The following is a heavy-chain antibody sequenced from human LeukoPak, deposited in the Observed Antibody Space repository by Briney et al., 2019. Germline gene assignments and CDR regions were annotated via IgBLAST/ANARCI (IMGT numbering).Heavy chain of an antibody. V-gene: IGHV3-13*01. CDR1: GFTFSSYD. D-gene: IGHD2-2*01. Sequence: GGSLRLSCAASGFTFSSYDMHWVRQATGKGLEWVSATGTAGDTYYPGSVKGRFTISRENAKNSLYLQMNSLRAGDTAVYYCVRAYCSSTSCRGAGGYYYGVDVWGQGTTVTVSS. J-gene: IGHJ6*02. CDR3: VRAYCSSTSCRGAGGYYYGVDV. CDR2: TGTAGDT.